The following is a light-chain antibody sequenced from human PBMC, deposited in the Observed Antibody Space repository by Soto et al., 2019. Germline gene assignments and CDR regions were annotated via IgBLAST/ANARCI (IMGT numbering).Light chain of an antibody. V-gene: IGKV1-27*01. CDR1: QGISNY. CDR3: QKYNSAPWT. Sequence: DIQMTQSPSSLSASVGDRVTITCLASQGISNYLAWYQQKPGKVPKLLIYAASTLQSGVPSRFSGSGSGTDFTLTISSLQPEDVATYYCQKYNSAPWTFGQWTKVEIK. J-gene: IGKJ1*01. CDR2: AAS.